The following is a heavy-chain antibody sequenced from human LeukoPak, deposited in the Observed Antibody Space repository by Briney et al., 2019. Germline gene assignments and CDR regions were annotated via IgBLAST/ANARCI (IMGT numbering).Heavy chain of an antibody. CDR2: LSYDGTNK. V-gene: IGHV3-30*18. CDR1: TLTFASYG. CDR3: VKGTAAADPRVH. J-gene: IGHJ4*02. D-gene: IGHD2-2*01. Sequence: GGSLSLSWAPATLTFASYGTEWVRQAPGKGLEWVAMLSYDGTNKYYADSVKGRFTISRDNSKNTMFLQMNSLRAEDTAVYYCVKGTAAADPRVHWGQGTLVTVSS.